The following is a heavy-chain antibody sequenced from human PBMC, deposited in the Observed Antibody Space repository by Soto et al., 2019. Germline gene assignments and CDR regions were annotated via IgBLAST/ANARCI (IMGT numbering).Heavy chain of an antibody. V-gene: IGHV5-51*01. D-gene: IGHD3-3*01. Sequence: GESLKISCKGSGYSFTSYWIGWVRQMPGKGLEWMGIIYPGDSNTRYSPSFQGQVTISADKSISTAYLQWNSLKASDTAMYYCARRDGYYPYYYGMDVWGQGTTVTVSS. J-gene: IGHJ6*02. CDR3: ARRDGYYPYYYGMDV. CDR2: IYPGDSNT. CDR1: GYSFTSYW.